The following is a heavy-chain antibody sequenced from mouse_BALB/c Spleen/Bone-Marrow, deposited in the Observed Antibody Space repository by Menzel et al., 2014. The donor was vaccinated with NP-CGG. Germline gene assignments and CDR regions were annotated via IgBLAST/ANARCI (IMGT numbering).Heavy chain of an antibody. D-gene: IGHD1-1*01. CDR1: GFSLTSYG. J-gene: IGHJ4*01. CDR2: IWAGGRT. Sequence: VKLMESGPGLVAPSQSLSISCTVSGFSLTSYGVHWVRQPPGQGLEWLGAIWAGGRTNYNSALMSRLRINKDNSKSQVFLKMNSLQTDDTAMYYCAREGRGYYGSSGAAVDYWGQGTTVTVSS. V-gene: IGHV2-9*02. CDR3: AREGRGYYGSSGAAVDY.